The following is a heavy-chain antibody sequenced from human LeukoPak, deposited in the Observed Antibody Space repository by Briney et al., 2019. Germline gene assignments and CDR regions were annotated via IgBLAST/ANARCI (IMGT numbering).Heavy chain of an antibody. D-gene: IGHD4-17*01. Sequence: SETLSLTCTVSGDSITNSYWNWIRQPPGGGLEWLGRISYSGNTNYNPSLKSRVIISRDTSKNQFSLELTSVTAADTAVYYCAKRIIEARDNGDSNWLDPWGQGILVTVSS. CDR1: GDSITNSY. V-gene: IGHV4-59*08. CDR3: AKRIIEARDNGDSNWLDP. J-gene: IGHJ5*01. CDR2: ISYSGNT.